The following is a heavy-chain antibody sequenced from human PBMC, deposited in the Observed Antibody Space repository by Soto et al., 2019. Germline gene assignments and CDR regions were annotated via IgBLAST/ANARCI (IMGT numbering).Heavy chain of an antibody. CDR2: INPEGSAE. J-gene: IGHJ4*02. Sequence: EMQLVESGGALVQPGGSLRLSCAASGFTFSSSWMAWVRQAPGKGLEWVPNINPEGSAEYYVDSVKGRFTISRDNAKNSLYLQMNSLRLEDTALYYCARHGVWCFDFWGQGTLVSISS. CDR1: GFTFSSSW. CDR3: ARHGVWCFDF. V-gene: IGHV3-7*02. D-gene: IGHD2-8*02.